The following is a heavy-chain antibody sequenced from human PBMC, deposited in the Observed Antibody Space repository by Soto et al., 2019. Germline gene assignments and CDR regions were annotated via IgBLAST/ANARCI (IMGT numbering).Heavy chain of an antibody. Sequence: SVKVSCKASGGTFSSYAISWVRQAPGQGLEWMGGIIPIFGTANYAQKFQGRVTITADKSTSTAYMELSSLRSEDTAVYYYARSPVGVVIMMGWFDPWGQGTLVTVSS. V-gene: IGHV1-69*06. J-gene: IGHJ5*02. CDR3: ARSPVGVVIMMGWFDP. CDR2: IIPIFGTA. D-gene: IGHD3-3*01. CDR1: GGTFSSYA.